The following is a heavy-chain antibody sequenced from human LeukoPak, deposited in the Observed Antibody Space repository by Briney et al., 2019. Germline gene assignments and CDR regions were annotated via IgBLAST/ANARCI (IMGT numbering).Heavy chain of an antibody. D-gene: IGHD4-23*01. CDR3: ARGRSGGNSGPNQS. Sequence: SETLSLTCTVSGGSISSYYWSWIRQPPGKGLEWIGEINHSGSTNYNPSLKSRVTISVDTSKNQFSLKLSSVTAADTAVYYCARGRSGGNSGPNQSWGQGTLVTVSS. V-gene: IGHV4-34*01. J-gene: IGHJ4*02. CDR1: GGSISSYY. CDR2: INHSGST.